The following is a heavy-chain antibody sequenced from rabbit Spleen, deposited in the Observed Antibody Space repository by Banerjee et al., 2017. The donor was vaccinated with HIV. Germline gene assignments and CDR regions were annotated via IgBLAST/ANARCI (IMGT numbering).Heavy chain of an antibody. CDR3: ASGYSDIYFNL. CDR1: GFVLSSGGW. CDR2: INAITGKA. Sequence: QSLEESGGDLVKPGASLTLTCEASGFVLSSGGWICWVRQTPGKGLEWIACINAITGKAVYASWAKGRFTISKTSSTTVTLQMTSPTAADTATYFCASGYSDIYFNLWGPGTLVTVS. D-gene: IGHD1-1*01. V-gene: IGHV1S40*01. J-gene: IGHJ4*01.